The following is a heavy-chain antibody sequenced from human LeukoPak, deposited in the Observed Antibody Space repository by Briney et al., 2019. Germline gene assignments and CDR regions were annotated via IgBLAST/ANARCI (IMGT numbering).Heavy chain of an antibody. CDR1: GGSISSSTYY. V-gene: IGHV4-31*03. J-gene: IGHJ4*02. CDR3: VEAPNPYYFDD. CDR2: IYNSGTT. D-gene: IGHD5-24*01. Sequence: SETLSLTCTVSGGSISSSTYYWNWLRQYPGTGLEWIGYIYNSGTTYYNPSLKSRVTISVDTSKNQFSLKLNSMSAADTAVYYCVEAPNPYYFDDWGQGTLVTVSS.